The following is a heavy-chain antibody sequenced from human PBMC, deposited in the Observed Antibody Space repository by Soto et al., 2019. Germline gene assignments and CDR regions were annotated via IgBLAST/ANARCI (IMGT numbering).Heavy chain of an antibody. CDR2: IYHSGST. CDR1: VYSISSGYY. V-gene: IGHV4-38-2*01. J-gene: IGHJ6*01. Sequence: PSETLSLTCAFSVYSISSGYYWGWIRQPPGKGLEWIGSIYHSGSTYYNPSLKSRVTISVDTSKNQFSLKLSSVTAADTAVYYCARVENYYYYGMEVLGQGTTVNVSS. D-gene: IGHD1-1*01. CDR3: ARVENYYYYGMEV.